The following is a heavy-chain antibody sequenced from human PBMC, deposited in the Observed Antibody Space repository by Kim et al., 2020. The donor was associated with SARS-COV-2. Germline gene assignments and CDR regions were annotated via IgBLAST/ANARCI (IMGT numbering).Heavy chain of an antibody. Sequence: ASVKVSCKASGYTFTSYGISWVRQAPGQGLEWMGWISAYNGNTNYAQKLQGRVTMTTDTSTSTAYMELRSLRSDDTAVYYCARDIFEEYWEQWLGQGAFDYWGQGTLVTVSS. J-gene: IGHJ4*02. CDR3: ARDIFEEYWEQWLGQGAFDY. V-gene: IGHV1-18*01. CDR2: ISAYNGNT. CDR1: GYTFTSYG. D-gene: IGHD6-19*01.